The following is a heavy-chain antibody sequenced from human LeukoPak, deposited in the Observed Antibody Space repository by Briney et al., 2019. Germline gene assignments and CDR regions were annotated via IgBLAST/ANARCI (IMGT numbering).Heavy chain of an antibody. CDR1: GGSLSGYY. CDR2: INHSGST. CDR3: ARGHSVVVVAATRAPNWFDP. D-gene: IGHD2-15*01. Sequence: SETLSLTCAVYGGSLSGYYWSWIRQPPGKGLEWIGEINHSGSTNYNPPLKSRVTISVDTSKNQFSLKLSSVTAADTAVYYCARGHSVVVVAATRAPNWFDPWGQGTLVTVSS. V-gene: IGHV4-34*01. J-gene: IGHJ5*02.